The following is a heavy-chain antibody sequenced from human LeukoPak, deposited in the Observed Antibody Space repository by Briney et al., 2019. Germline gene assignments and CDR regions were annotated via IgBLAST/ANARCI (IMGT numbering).Heavy chain of an antibody. CDR1: GFTFSEYY. CDR3: ATGIYYYYGMDV. Sequence: PGGSLRLSCAASGFTFSEYYKSWIRQAPGKGGEGVSYISSSSSYTNYADSVKGRFTISRDNAKNSLYLQMNSLRAEDTAVYYCATGIYYYYGMDVWGKGTTVTVYS. J-gene: IGHJ6*04. D-gene: IGHD1-1*01. CDR2: ISSSSSYT. V-gene: IGHV3-11*06.